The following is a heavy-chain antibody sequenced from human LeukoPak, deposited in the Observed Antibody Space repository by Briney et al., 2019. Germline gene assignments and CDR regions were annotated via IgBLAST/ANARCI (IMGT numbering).Heavy chain of an antibody. CDR2: ISGSGGST. D-gene: IGHD3-22*01. J-gene: IGHJ4*02. CDR3: AKDFYDSSGYYYASDYATFDY. CDR1: GFTFSSYA. V-gene: IGHV3-23*01. Sequence: GGSLRLSCAASGFTFSSYAMSWVRQAPGKGLEWVSAISGSGGSTYYADSVKGRFTISRDNSKNTLYLQMNSLRAEDTAVYYCAKDFYDSSGYYYASDYATFDYWGQGTLVTVSS.